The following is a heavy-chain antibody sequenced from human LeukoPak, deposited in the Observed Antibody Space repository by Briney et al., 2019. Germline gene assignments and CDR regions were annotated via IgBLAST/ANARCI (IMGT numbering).Heavy chain of an antibody. CDR3: ATSVDTAMAELDY. Sequence: GASVKVSCKVSGYTLTELSMHWVRQAPGKGLEWMGLVDPEDGETIYAEKFQGRVTITADTSTDTAYMELSSLRSEDTAVYYCATSVDTAMAELDYWGQGTLVTVSS. J-gene: IGHJ4*02. V-gene: IGHV1-24*01. D-gene: IGHD5-18*01. CDR2: VDPEDGET. CDR1: GYTLTELS.